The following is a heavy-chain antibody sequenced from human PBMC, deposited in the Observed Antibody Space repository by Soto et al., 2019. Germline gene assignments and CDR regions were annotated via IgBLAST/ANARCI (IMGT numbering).Heavy chain of an antibody. J-gene: IGHJ4*02. V-gene: IGHV4-39*01. CDR1: GGSISSSSYY. D-gene: IGHD2-15*01. CDR3: ARGYCSGGSCYRY. CDR2: TYYSGST. Sequence: SETLSLTCTVSGGSISSSSYYWGWIRQPPGKGLEWIGSTYYSGSTYYNPSLKSRVTISVDTSKNQFSLKLSSVTAADTAVYYCARGYCSGGSCYRYWGQGSQVTVS.